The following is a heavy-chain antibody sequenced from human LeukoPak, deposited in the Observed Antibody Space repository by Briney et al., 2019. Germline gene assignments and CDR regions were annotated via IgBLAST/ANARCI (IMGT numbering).Heavy chain of an antibody. J-gene: IGHJ4*02. CDR1: GFTFSSYA. CDR3: ARDELAVAKKGFLDS. V-gene: IGHV3-33*08. D-gene: IGHD6-19*01. CDR2: IWYDGSNK. Sequence: GGSLRLSCAASGFTFSSYAIHWVRQAPGKGLEWVAVIWYDGSNKYYADSVKGRFTISRDNSKNTLYLQVNSLRAEDTAVYYCARDELAVAKKGFLDSWGQGTLVTVSS.